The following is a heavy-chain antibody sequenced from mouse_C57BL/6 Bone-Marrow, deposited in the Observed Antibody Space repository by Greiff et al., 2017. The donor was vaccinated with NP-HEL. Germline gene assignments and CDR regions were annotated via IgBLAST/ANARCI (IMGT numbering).Heavy chain of an antibody. CDR1: GYTFTSYW. CDR2: INPSSGYT. J-gene: IGHJ1*03. D-gene: IGHD1-1*01. Sequence: VQLQQSGADLAKPGASVKLSCKASGYTFTSYWMHWVKQRPGQGLEWIGYINPSSGYTKYNQKFKDKATLTAAKSSSTAYMQLSSLTYEDSAVYYCARSVTAVVEYFDVWGTGTTVTVSS. CDR3: ARSVTAVVEYFDV. V-gene: IGHV1-7*01.